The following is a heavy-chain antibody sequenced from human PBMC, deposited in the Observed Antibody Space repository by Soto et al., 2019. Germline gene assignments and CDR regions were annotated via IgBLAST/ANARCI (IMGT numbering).Heavy chain of an antibody. Sequence: GGSLRLSCAASGFTFSSYSMNWVRQAPGNGLEWVSSISSSSSYIYYADSVKGRFTISRDNAKNSLYLQMNSLRAEDTAVYYCARIRQYCSGGSCEYSYYYYCMDVWGQGXTVTVYS. CDR1: GFTFSSYS. CDR2: ISSSSSYI. J-gene: IGHJ6*02. D-gene: IGHD2-15*01. V-gene: IGHV3-21*01. CDR3: ARIRQYCSGGSCEYSYYYYCMDV.